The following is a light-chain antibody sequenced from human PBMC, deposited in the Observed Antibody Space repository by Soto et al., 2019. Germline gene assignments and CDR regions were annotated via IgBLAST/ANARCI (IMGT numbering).Light chain of an antibody. V-gene: IGKV3-11*01. J-gene: IGKJ1*01. CDR1: QSVHNY. CDR3: QQYNNWPRT. Sequence: EIVLTQSPATLSLSPGERATLSCRASQSVHNYLAWYQQKPGQAPRLLIYHASNRATGIPARFSGSGSGTDFTLTISSLEPEDSAVYYCQQYNNWPRTFGQGTKVDIK. CDR2: HAS.